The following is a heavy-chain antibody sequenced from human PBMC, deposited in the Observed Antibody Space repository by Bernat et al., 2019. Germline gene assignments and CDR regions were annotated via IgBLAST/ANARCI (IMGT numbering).Heavy chain of an antibody. CDR1: GFTFSKFW. J-gene: IGHJ6*04. D-gene: IGHD3-16*01. V-gene: IGHV3-74*01. CDR2: INTDGSNT. Sequence: AQLAESGGDLVQPGGSLRLSCAASGFTFSKFWWYWFRQAPGKGLVWVSRINTDGSNTIYADSVKGRFTIPRDNAKNTVNLQMKSLRVEDTGVYYCAKGGWYYNSYVDLWGKETTVTVSS. CDR3: AKGGWYYNSYVDL.